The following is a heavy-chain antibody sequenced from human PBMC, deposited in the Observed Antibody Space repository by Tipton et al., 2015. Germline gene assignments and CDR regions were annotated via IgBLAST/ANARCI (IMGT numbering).Heavy chain of an antibody. Sequence: SLRLSCAASGFTFSSYWMNWVRQAPGKGLEWVGRIKSETDGGTTDYAVPVKGRFTISRDDSKNTLYLQMNSLKTEDTAVFYCTTDSGSYDAFDIWGQGTLVTVS. D-gene: IGHD1-26*01. CDR2: IKSETDGGTT. CDR1: GFTFSSYW. CDR3: TTDSGSYDAFDI. V-gene: IGHV3-15*07. J-gene: IGHJ3*02.